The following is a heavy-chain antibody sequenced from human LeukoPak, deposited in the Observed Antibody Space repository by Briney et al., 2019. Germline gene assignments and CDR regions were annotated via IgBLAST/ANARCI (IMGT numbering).Heavy chain of an antibody. CDR1: GGSISTYY. J-gene: IGHJ4*02. V-gene: IGHV4-59*08. CDR3: ATRRSGYSYGL. CDR2: IYYSGST. D-gene: IGHD5-18*01. Sequence: VKPSQTLSLTCNVSGGSISTYYWSWIRQPPGKGLEWIGYIYYSGSTNYNPSLKSRVTISVDTSKNQFSLKLSSVTAADTAVYYCATRRSGYSYGLWGQGTLVTVSS.